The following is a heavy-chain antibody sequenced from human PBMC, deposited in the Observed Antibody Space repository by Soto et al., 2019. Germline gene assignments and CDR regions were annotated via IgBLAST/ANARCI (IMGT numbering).Heavy chain of an antibody. CDR2: IIPMLDIT. J-gene: IGHJ1*01. CDR1: GGSFSTYS. V-gene: IGHV1-69*04. Sequence: QLQRVQSGTELKKPGSSVKVSCKASGGSFSTYSITWVRQAPGQGPEWMGRIIPMLDITDYAQKFQGRVTITADKSTSTAYMELIRLTSEDTAVYYCAQDVGDLGQGTLVTVSS. CDR3: AQDVGD. D-gene: IGHD1-26*01.